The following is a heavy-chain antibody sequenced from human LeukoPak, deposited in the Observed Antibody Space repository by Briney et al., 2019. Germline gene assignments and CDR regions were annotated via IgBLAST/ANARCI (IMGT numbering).Heavy chain of an antibody. V-gene: IGHV3-74*01. CDR3: ARGRPHGNDY. D-gene: IGHD4-23*01. CDR1: GFTFSSYW. Sequence: GSLRLSCAASGFTFSSYWVNRVRQTPGKGLGWVSRIASDGSSTTYADSVKGRFSISRDNAKNTLYLQMNSLRVEDTAVYYCARGRPHGNDYWGQGTLVTVSS. J-gene: IGHJ4*02. CDR2: IASDGSST.